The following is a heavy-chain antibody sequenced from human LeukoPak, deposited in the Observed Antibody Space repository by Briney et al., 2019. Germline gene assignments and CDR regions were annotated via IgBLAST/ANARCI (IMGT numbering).Heavy chain of an antibody. D-gene: IGHD1-1*01. CDR2: INHSGST. Sequence: SETLSLTCAVYGGSFSGYYWSWIRQPPGKGLEWIGEINHSGSTNYNPSLKSRVTISVDTSKNQSSLKLSSVTAADTAVYYCARSNWDRRLDYWGQGTLVTVSS. CDR1: GGSFSGYY. CDR3: ARSNWDRRLDY. V-gene: IGHV4-34*01. J-gene: IGHJ4*02.